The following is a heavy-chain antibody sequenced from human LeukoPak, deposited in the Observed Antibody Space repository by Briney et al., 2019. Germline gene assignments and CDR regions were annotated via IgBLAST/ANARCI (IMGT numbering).Heavy chain of an antibody. CDR3: ASTLSPTKYCSGGSCYSGRDY. CDR2: ISSSSSYI. CDR1: GFTFSSYS. Sequence: PGGSLRLSCAASGFTFSSYSMNWVRQAPGKGLEWVSSISSSSSYIYYADSVKGRFTISRDNAKNSPYLQMNSLRAEDTAVYYCASTLSPTKYCSGGSCYSGRDYWGQGTLVTVSS. V-gene: IGHV3-21*01. J-gene: IGHJ4*02. D-gene: IGHD2-15*01.